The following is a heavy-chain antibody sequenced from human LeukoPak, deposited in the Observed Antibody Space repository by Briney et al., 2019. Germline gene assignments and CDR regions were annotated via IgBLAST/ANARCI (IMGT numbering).Heavy chain of an antibody. J-gene: IGHJ4*02. V-gene: IGHV3-23*01. CDR2: ISGSGDST. D-gene: IGHD3-22*01. CDR1: GFIFSNYA. CDR3: AKDSPGYDSSGYPYYFDY. Sequence: PGGSLRLSCAASGFIFSNYAMSWVRQAPGKGLEWVSAISGSGDSTYYADSVKGRFTISRDNSKNTLYLQMNSLRAEDTAVYYCAKDSPGYDSSGYPYYFDYWGQGTLVTVSS.